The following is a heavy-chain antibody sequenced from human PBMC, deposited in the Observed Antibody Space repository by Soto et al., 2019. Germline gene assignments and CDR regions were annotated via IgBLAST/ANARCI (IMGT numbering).Heavy chain of an antibody. D-gene: IGHD3-10*01. V-gene: IGHV1-18*01. J-gene: IGHJ6*02. Sequence: ASVKVSCKASGYSFGSYGITWVRQAPGQGFEWMGWISAYTGNTNYAQKLQGRVTMTTDTSTSTAYMEMRSLSSDDTAVYFCARTPGATFNLDVWGQGTTVTVSS. CDR1: GYSFGSYG. CDR2: ISAYTGNT. CDR3: ARTPGATFNLDV.